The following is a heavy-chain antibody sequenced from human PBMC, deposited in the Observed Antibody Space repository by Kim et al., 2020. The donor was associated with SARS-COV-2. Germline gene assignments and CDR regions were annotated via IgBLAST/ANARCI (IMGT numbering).Heavy chain of an antibody. CDR1: GGSFSGYY. Sequence: SETLSLTCAVYGGSFSGYYWSWIRQPPGKGLEWIGEINHSGSTNYNPSLKSRVTISVDTSKNQFSLKLSSVTAADTAVYYCARNSKRGLWLQSHLGTTGYGMDVWGPGTTVTVSS. V-gene: IGHV4-34*01. CDR2: INHSGST. CDR3: ARNSKRGLWLQSHLGTTGYGMDV. J-gene: IGHJ6*02. D-gene: IGHD5-18*01.